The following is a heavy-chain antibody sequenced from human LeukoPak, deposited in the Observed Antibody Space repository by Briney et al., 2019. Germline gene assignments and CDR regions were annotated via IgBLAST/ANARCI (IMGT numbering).Heavy chain of an antibody. Sequence: GGSLRLSCAVSGLTSGTYWMSWVRQAPGKGLEWVSYISSSGSTIYYADSVKGRFTISRDNAKNSLYLQMNSLRAEDTAVYYCAELGITMIGGVWGKGTTVIISS. J-gene: IGHJ6*04. CDR2: ISSSGSTI. D-gene: IGHD3-10*02. V-gene: IGHV3-48*03. CDR1: GLTSGTYW. CDR3: AELGITMIGGV.